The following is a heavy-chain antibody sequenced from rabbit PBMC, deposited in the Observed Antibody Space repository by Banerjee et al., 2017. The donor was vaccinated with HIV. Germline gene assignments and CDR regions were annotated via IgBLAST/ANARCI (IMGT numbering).Heavy chain of an antibody. Sequence: QEQLVESGGGLVQPEGSLTLTCKASGFSFSSSYYMWWVRQAPGKGLEWIGCIYTGSGSTNYANWAKGRFTISKTSSTTVTLQMTSLTAADTATYFCARGYASSSPYYHNLWGPGTLVTVS. CDR2: IYTGSGST. V-gene: IGHV1S45*01. CDR3: ARGYASSSPYYHNL. J-gene: IGHJ4*01. CDR1: GFSFSSSYY. D-gene: IGHD1-1*01.